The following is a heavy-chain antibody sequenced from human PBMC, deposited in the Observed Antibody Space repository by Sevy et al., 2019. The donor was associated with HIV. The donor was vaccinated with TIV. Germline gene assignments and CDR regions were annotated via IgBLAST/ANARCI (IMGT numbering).Heavy chain of an antibody. CDR1: GFTFSSYW. V-gene: IGHV3-7*01. Sequence: VGSLRLSCAASGFTFSSYWMSWVRQAPGKGLEWVANIKQDGSEKYYVDSVKGRFTISRDNAKNSLYLQMNSLRAEDTAVYYCASLYYYDSSGYHWGQGTLVTVSS. CDR3: ASLYYYDSSGYH. J-gene: IGHJ4*02. D-gene: IGHD3-22*01. CDR2: IKQDGSEK.